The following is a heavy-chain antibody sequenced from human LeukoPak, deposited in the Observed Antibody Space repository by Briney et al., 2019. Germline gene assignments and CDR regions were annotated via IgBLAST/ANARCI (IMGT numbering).Heavy chain of an antibody. J-gene: IGHJ4*02. CDR3: ARDPRMYYYDSSGYHFDY. Sequence: GGSLRLSCAASGFTFSNYWMSWVRQAPGKGLEWVANIKQDGSEKYYVDSVKGRFTISRDNAKNSLYLQMNSLRAEDTAVYYCARDPRMYYYDSSGYHFDYWGQGTLVTVSS. CDR2: IKQDGSEK. V-gene: IGHV3-7*01. D-gene: IGHD3-22*01. CDR1: GFTFSNYW.